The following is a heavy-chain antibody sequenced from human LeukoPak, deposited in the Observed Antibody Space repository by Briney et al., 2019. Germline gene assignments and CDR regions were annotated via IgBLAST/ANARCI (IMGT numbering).Heavy chain of an antibody. CDR2: INPHSGGT. D-gene: IGHD4/OR15-4a*01. V-gene: IGHV1-2*02. Sequence: ASVKVSCKASGYTFSDYYVHWVRQAPGQGLEWMGWINPHSGGTNYAQKFQGRVTMIRDTSISAAYMELSTLRSDGTAVYYCARDGYDYAGGSVYWGQGTLVTVSS. CDR1: GYTFSDYY. J-gene: IGHJ4*02. CDR3: ARDGYDYAGGSVY.